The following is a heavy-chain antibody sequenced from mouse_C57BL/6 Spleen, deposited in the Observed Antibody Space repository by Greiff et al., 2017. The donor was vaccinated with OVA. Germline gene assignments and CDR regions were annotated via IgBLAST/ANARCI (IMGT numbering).Heavy chain of an antibody. D-gene: IGHD1-1*01. CDR3: ARGGGSSYAWFAY. Sequence: QVQLQQPGAELVMPGASVKLSCKASGYTFTSYWMHWVKQRPGQGLEWIGEIDPSDSYTKYNQKFKGKSTLTVDKSSSTAYMQLSSLTSEDSAVYYCARGGGSSYAWFAYWGQGTLVTVSA. V-gene: IGHV1-69*01. J-gene: IGHJ3*01. CDR1: GYTFTSYW. CDR2: IDPSDSYT.